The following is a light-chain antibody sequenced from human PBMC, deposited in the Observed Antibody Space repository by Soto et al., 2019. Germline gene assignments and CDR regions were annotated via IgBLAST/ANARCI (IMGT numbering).Light chain of an antibody. J-gene: IGKJ5*01. CDR1: QSVSSN. CDR3: QQYGSSPIT. V-gene: IGKV3-20*01. Sequence: EIVMTQSPATLSVTPGERATLSCRASQSVSSNLAWYQQKPGQAPRLLISDASNRATGIPDRFSGTGSGTDFTLTISRLEPGDFAVYYCQQYGSSPITFGQGTRLEIK. CDR2: DAS.